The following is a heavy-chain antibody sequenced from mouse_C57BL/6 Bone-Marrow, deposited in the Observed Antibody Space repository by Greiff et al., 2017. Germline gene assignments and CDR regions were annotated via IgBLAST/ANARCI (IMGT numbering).Heavy chain of an antibody. CDR3: ARSGGWLLRRFYYAMDY. V-gene: IGHV1-53*01. CDR1: GYTFTSYW. D-gene: IGHD2-3*01. CDR2: INPSNGGT. J-gene: IGHJ4*01. Sequence: QVQLQQPGTELVKPGASVKLSCKASGYTFTSYWMHWVKQRPGQGLEWIGNINPSNGGTNYNEKFKSKATLTVDKSSSTAYMPLSSLTSEDSAVYYCARSGGWLLRRFYYAMDYWGQGTSVTVSS.